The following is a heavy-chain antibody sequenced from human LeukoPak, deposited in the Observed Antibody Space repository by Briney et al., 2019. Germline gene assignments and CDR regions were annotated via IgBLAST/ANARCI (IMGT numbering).Heavy chain of an antibody. CDR1: GGSISSYY. V-gene: IGHV4-34*01. CDR3: ARGRYYYDSSLRYYYGMDV. J-gene: IGHJ6*02. D-gene: IGHD3-22*01. CDR2: INHSGST. Sequence: PSETLSLTCTVSGGSISSYYWSWIRQPPGKGLEWIGEINHSGSTNYNPSLKSRVTISVDTSKNQFSLKLSSVTAADTAVYYCARGRYYYDSSLRYYYGMDVWGQGTTVTVSS.